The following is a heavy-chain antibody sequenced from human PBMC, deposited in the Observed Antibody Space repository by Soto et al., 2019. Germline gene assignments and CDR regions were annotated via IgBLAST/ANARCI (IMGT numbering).Heavy chain of an antibody. CDR2: IYHSGST. V-gene: IGHV4-4*02. J-gene: IGHJ6*03. D-gene: IGHD2-15*01. CDR3: ARGYCSGGSCYINYYYYSMDV. Sequence: QVQLQESGPGLVKPSGTLSLTCAVSSGSISSSNWWSWVRQPPGKGLEWIGEIYHSGSTNYNPSLKSRVTISVDKSKNQFSLKLSPVTAADTAVYYCARGYCSGGSCYINYYYYSMDVWGKGTTVTVSS. CDR1: SGSISSSNW.